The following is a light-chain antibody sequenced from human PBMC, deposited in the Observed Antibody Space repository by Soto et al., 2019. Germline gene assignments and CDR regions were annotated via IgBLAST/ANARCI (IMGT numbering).Light chain of an antibody. CDR3: GAWDDSLSAV. V-gene: IGLV1-51*01. CDR2: DNN. CDR1: NSNIGNNY. J-gene: IGLJ2*01. Sequence: QSVLTQPPSVSAAPGQKVTISCSGSNSNIGNNYVSWYQQLPGTAPKLLIYDNNKRPSGIPDRFSGSKSGTSATLGITGLQTGDEADYCCGAWDDSLSAVFGGGTKLTVL.